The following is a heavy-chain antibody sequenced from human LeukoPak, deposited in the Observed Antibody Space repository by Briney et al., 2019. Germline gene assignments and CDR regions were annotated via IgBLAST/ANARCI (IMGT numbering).Heavy chain of an antibody. CDR2: MSFDGTHI. CDR3: ARCTGYGMDV. CDR1: GFTFSSYA. D-gene: IGHD2-8*02. J-gene: IGHJ6*02. V-gene: IGHV3-30-3*01. Sequence: PGGCLRLSCAASGFTFSSYAMHWVRQAPGKGLEWVAVMSFDGTHIYYADSVKGRFTISRDNSKNTLYLQMNSLGAEDTAVYYCARCTGYGMDVWGQGTTVTVSS.